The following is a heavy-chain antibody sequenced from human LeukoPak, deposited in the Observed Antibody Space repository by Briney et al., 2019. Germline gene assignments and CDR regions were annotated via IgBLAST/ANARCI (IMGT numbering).Heavy chain of an antibody. CDR3: ARGPQNWNFDY. V-gene: IGHV3-30*01. J-gene: IGHJ4*02. D-gene: IGHD1-1*01. CDR1: GFTFSSYA. Sequence: PGGSLRLSCAASGFTFSSYAMHWVRQAPGKGLEWVAVISYDGSNKYYADSVKGRFTISRDNSKNTLYLQMNSLRAEDTAVYYCARGPQNWNFDYWGQGTLVTVSS. CDR2: ISYDGSNK.